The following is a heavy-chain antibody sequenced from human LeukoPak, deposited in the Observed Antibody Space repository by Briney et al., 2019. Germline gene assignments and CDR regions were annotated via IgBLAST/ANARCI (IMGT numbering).Heavy chain of an antibody. CDR3: ARGPDPGKVGAAIYYYYGMDV. J-gene: IGHJ6*02. D-gene: IGHD1-26*01. Sequence: PSETLPLTCTVSGGSISSYYWSWIRQPPGKGLEWIGYIYYSGSTNYNPSLKSRVTISVDTSKNQFSLKLSSVTAADTAVYYCARGPDPGKVGAAIYYYYGMDVWGQGTTVTVSS. CDR1: GGSISSYY. V-gene: IGHV4-59*01. CDR2: IYYSGST.